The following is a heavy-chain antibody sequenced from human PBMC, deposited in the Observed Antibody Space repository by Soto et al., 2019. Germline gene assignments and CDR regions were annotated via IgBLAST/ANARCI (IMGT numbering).Heavy chain of an antibody. Sequence: SSETLSLTCTVSCGSISNSRYYWAWIRQPPGKGLEWIGSIYHTGNTYYNPSLRSRVTISVDTSKNQFSLKLTSVTAADTAVYYCARDYYDSSDYTTNWFDPWGQGTLVTVSS. D-gene: IGHD3-22*01. V-gene: IGHV4-39*01. CDR1: CGSISNSRYY. J-gene: IGHJ5*02. CDR3: ARDYYDSSDYTTNWFDP. CDR2: IYHTGNT.